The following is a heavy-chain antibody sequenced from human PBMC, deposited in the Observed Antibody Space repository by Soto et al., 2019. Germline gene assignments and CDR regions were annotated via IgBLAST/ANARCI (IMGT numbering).Heavy chain of an antibody. CDR3: ARDHYGSGSFFSYYYYGMDV. D-gene: IGHD3-10*01. Sequence: LRLSCAASGFTFSSYAMHWVRQAPGKGLEWVAVISYDGSNKYYADSVKGRFTISRDNSKNTLYLQMNSLRAEDTAVYYCARDHYGSGSFFSYYYYGMDVWGQGTTVTVSS. J-gene: IGHJ6*02. V-gene: IGHV3-30-3*01. CDR2: ISYDGSNK. CDR1: GFTFSSYA.